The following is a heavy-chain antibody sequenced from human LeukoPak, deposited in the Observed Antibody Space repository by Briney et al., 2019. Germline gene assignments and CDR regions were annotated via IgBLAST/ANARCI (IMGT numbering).Heavy chain of an antibody. D-gene: IGHD1-26*01. CDR1: GYSISSYYY. J-gene: IGHJ4*02. V-gene: IGHV4-38-2*02. CDR2: ISHSGST. Sequence: SETLSLTCTVSGYSISSYYYWGWIRQPPGKGLEWIGTISHSGSTYYNPSLKSRVTISVDTSKNQFSLKLTSVTAADTAVYYCARSDSGSYLYYFDHWGQGTLVTVSS. CDR3: ARSDSGSYLYYFDH.